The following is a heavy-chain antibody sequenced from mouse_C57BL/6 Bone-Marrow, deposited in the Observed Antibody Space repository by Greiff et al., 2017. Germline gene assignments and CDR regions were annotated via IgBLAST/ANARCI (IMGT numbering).Heavy chain of an antibody. D-gene: IGHD1-1*01. CDR3: AVTVVASYWYFDV. CDR1: GFNIKDDY. J-gene: IGHJ1*03. V-gene: IGHV14-4*01. Sequence: EVKLMESGAELVRPGASVKLSCTASGFNIKDDYMHWVKQRPEQGLEWIGWIDPENGDTEYASKFQGKATITADTSSNTAYLQLSSLTSEDTAVYYCAVTVVASYWYFDVWGTGTTVTVSS. CDR2: IDPENGDT.